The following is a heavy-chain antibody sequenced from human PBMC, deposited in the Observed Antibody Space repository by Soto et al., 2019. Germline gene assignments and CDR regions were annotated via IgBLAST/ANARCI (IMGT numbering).Heavy chain of an antibody. CDR1: GGSTSSGGYY. Sequence: PSETLSLTCTVSGGSTSSGGYYWSWIRQHPGKGLEWIGYIYYSGSTYYNPSLKSRVTVSVDTSKNQFSLKLSSVTAADTAVYYCARHPSDFWFDPWGQGTLVTVSS. V-gene: IGHV4-39*01. CDR3: ARHPSDFWFDP. D-gene: IGHD2-21*02. J-gene: IGHJ5*02. CDR2: IYYSGST.